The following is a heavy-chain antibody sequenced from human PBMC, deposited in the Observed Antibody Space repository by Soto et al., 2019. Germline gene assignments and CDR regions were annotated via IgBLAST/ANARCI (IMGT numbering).Heavy chain of an antibody. CDR2: IYYSGST. CDR1: GGSVSTGVHY. J-gene: IGHJ2*01. CDR3: ARGHYTSWYWFDR. D-gene: IGHD6-13*01. V-gene: IGHV4-61*08. Sequence: QVQLQESGPGLVKPSETLSLTCTVSVSGGSVSTGVHYWGWIRQPPGKGLEWIGYIYYSGSTNYNPSLKSRITISVDTTTNQFSLKLTSVTAADTAVYYCARGHYTSWYWFDRWGRGTLVTVSS.